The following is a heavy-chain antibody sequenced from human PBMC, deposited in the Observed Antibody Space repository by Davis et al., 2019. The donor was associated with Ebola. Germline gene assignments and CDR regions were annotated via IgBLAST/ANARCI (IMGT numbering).Heavy chain of an antibody. V-gene: IGHV3-23*01. CDR3: TTRLVNHFDY. D-gene: IGHD6-19*01. J-gene: IGHJ4*02. CDR1: GFTFSSYT. Sequence: GESLKISCAASGFTFSSYTMNWVRQAPGKGLEWVSTIRDGSRNTHYADSVRGRFTISRDDSKSTVFLQMNALRAEDTALYYCTTRLVNHFDYWGQGTLVTVSS. CDR2: IRDGSRNT.